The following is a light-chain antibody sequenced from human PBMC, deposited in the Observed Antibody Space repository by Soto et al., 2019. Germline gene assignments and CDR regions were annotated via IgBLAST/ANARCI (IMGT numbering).Light chain of an antibody. V-gene: IGKV3-15*01. CDR3: QQYNNWPGT. CDR1: QSVSSN. J-gene: IGKJ1*01. Sequence: EIVMTQSPVTLSVSPGERATLSCRASQSVSSNLAWYQQKPGQAPSLLIYGAFTRATGIPARFSGTGSGTEFTLTISSLQSEDFALYYCQQYNNWPGTFGQGTKVDIK. CDR2: GAF.